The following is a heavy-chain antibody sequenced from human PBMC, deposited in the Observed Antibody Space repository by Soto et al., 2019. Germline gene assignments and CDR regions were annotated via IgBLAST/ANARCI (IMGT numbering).Heavy chain of an antibody. CDR1: GFTFSDYY. V-gene: IGHV3-48*01. CDR3: ARSAPMDV. Sequence: GESLKISCAASGFTFSDYYMNWVRQAPGKGLEWVSYISSSSSAIYYADSVKGRFTISRDNAKNSLYLQMNNLRAEDTAVYYCARSAPMDVWGKGTTVTVSS. J-gene: IGHJ6*03. CDR2: ISSSSSAI.